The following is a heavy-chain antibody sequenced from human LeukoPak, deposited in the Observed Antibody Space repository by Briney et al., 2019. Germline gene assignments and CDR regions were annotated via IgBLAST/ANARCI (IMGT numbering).Heavy chain of an antibody. CDR1: GFTFSSYG. V-gene: IGHV3-74*01. CDR2: IDNGGTTT. CDR3: ARVRSDYSSSSPPDY. J-gene: IGHJ4*02. D-gene: IGHD6-6*01. Sequence: GGSLRLSCAASGFTFSSYGMHWIRQAPGKGLVWVSRIDNGGTTTLYADSVRGRFTISRDNAKNTLYLQMNGLRAEDTAIYFCARVRSDYSSSSPPDYWGQGTPVTVSS.